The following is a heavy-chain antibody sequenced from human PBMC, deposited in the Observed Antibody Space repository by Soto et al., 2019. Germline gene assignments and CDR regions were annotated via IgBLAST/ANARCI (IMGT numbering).Heavy chain of an antibody. V-gene: IGHV3-23*01. CDR1: GFTFSSYA. CDR3: AKALLGYCSGGSCYSDYYYGMDV. D-gene: IGHD2-15*01. CDR2: ISGSGGST. Sequence: EVQLLESGGGLVQPGGSLRLSCAASGFTFSSYAMNWVRQAPGKGLEWVSAISGSGGSTYYADSVKGRFTISRDNSKNTLYLQMNSLRAEDTAVYCCAKALLGYCSGGSCYSDYYYGMDVWGQGTTVTVSS. J-gene: IGHJ6*02.